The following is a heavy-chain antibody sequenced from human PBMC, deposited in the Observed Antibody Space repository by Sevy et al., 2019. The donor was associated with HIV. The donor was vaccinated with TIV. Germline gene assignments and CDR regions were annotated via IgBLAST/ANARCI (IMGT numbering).Heavy chain of an antibody. J-gene: IGHJ4*02. CDR3: AAYSDYDSFDY. D-gene: IGHD5-12*01. CDR2: IKQDGSEK. V-gene: IGHV3-7*01. Sequence: GGSLRLSCADSGFTFSRYWMSWVRQAPGKGLEWMANIKQDGSEKYYVDSVKGGFTISRDNAKNSLYLQMNSLRAEDTAVYYCAAYSDYDSFDYWGQGTLVTVSS. CDR1: GFTFSRYW.